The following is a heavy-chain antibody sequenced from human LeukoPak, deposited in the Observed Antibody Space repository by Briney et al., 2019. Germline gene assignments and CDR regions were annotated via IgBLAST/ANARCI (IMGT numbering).Heavy chain of an antibody. D-gene: IGHD3-10*01. J-gene: IGHJ1*01. CDR1: GFAVSSNY. Sequence: SGGSLRLSCAASGFAVSSNYMGWVRQAPGKGLEWVSVIYSGGSTYYADSVKGRFTISRDNSKNTLYLQMNSLRAEDTAVYYCASTPPGSGSYWRYFQHWGQGTLVTVSS. V-gene: IGHV3-66*01. CDR3: ASTPPGSGSYWRYFQH. CDR2: IYSGGST.